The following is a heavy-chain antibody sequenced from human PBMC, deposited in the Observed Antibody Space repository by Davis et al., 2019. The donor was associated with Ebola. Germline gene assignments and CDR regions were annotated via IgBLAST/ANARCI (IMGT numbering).Heavy chain of an antibody. J-gene: IGHJ6*02. CDR2: ISAYNGNT. CDR3: ARVKRYYDFWSGYSEYYGMDV. Sequence: ASVKASCKASGYTFTSYGISWVRQAPGQGLEWMGWISAYNGNTNYAQKLQGRVTMTTDTSTSTAYMELRSLRSDDTAVYYCARVKRYYDFWSGYSEYYGMDVWGQGTTVTVSS. D-gene: IGHD3-3*01. CDR1: GYTFTSYG. V-gene: IGHV1-18*01.